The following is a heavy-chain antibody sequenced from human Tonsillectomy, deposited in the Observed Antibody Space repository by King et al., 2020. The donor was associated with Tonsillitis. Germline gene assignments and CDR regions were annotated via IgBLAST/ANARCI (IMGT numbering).Heavy chain of an antibody. Sequence: QLQESGPGLVKPSETLSLTCTVSGGSISRYYWSWIRQPPGKGLEWIGYIYYGGSTNYNPSLKSRVTISVDTSKNQFSLRLSSVTAADTAVYYCASFPGGNWYFDLWGRGTLVTVSS. CDR2: IYYGGST. V-gene: IGHV4-59*08. CDR1: GGSISRYY. J-gene: IGHJ2*01. D-gene: IGHD1-26*01. CDR3: ASFPGGNWYFDL.